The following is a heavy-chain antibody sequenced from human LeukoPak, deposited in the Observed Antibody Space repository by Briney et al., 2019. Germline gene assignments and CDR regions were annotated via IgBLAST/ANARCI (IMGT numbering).Heavy chain of an antibody. Sequence: PGGSLRLSCAASGFTFSNHWMHWVRHTPEKGLVWVSNISPDGSRTDYADSVKGRFSISRDNAKNTLYLQMNSLRVEDTAVYYCARGRPHGNDYWGQGTLVTVSS. CDR2: ISPDGSRT. D-gene: IGHD4-23*01. CDR1: GFTFSNHW. J-gene: IGHJ4*02. CDR3: ARGRPHGNDY. V-gene: IGHV3-74*01.